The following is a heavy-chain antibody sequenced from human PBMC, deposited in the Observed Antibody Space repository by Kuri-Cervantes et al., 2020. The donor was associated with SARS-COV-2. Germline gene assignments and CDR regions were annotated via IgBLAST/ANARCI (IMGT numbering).Heavy chain of an antibody. V-gene: IGHV3-53*01. CDR2: IYSGGST. Sequence: GGSLRLSCAASGFTVSSNYMSWVRQAPGKGLEWVSVIYSGGSTYYADSVKGRFTISRDNSKNTLYLQMNSLRAEDMAVYYCARVVLDYYFDYWGQGTLVTVSS. CDR1: GFTVSSNY. CDR3: ARVVLDYYFDY. J-gene: IGHJ4*02. D-gene: IGHD3/OR15-3a*01.